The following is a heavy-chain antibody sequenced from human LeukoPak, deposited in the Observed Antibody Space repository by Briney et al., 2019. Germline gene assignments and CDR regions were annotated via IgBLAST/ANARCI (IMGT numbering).Heavy chain of an antibody. CDR1: GGSISSYY. V-gene: IGHV4-59*01. J-gene: IGHJ3*02. D-gene: IGHD3-16*01. CDR2: IYYSGST. CDR3: AREIPTMLNAFDI. Sequence: SETLSLTCTVSGGSISSYYWSWIRQPPGKGLEWIGYIYYSGSTNYNPSLKSRVTISVDTSKNQFSLKLSSVTAADTAVYYCAREIPTMLNAFDIWGQGTMVTVSS.